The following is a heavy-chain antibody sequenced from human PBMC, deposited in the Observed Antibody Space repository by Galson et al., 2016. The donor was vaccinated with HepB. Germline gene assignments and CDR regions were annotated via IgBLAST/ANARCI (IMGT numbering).Heavy chain of an antibody. CDR3: ARGDYDTRGYTMTFDY. Sequence: ETLSLTCTVSGDSISSDYWSWILQPPGKGLEWSGYIYYSGSPHYNPSLKSRVTISVDTSKNQFSLKLNSVTAADTAVYYCARGDYDTRGYTMTFDYWGQGTLVTVFS. V-gene: IGHV4-59*01. J-gene: IGHJ4*02. D-gene: IGHD3-22*01. CDR1: GDSISSDY. CDR2: IYYSGSP.